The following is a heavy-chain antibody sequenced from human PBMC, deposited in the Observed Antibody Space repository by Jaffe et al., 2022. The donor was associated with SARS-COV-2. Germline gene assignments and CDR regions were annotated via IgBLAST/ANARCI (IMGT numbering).Heavy chain of an antibody. J-gene: IGHJ6*03. D-gene: IGHD2-15*01. Sequence: QVQLQESGPGLVKPSETLSLTCTVSGGSISSYYWSWIRQPPGKGLEWIGYIYYSGSTNYNPSLKSRVTISVDTSKNQFSLKLSSVTAADTAVYYCARVRRGGSPYYMDVWGKGTTVTVSS. CDR1: GGSISSYY. CDR3: ARVRRGGSPYYMDV. CDR2: IYYSGST. V-gene: IGHV4-59*01.